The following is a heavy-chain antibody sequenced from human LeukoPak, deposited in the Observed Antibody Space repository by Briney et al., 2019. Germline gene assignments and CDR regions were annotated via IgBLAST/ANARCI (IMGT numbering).Heavy chain of an antibody. CDR2: IYYSGST. Sequence: PSETLSLTCTVSGGSISSYYWSWIRQPPGKGLEWIGYIYYSGSTNYNPSLKSRVTISVDTSKNQFSLKLSSVTAADTAVYYCARPHEPQNYYGSGSYRWFDPWGQGTLVTVSS. J-gene: IGHJ5*02. CDR1: GGSISSYY. D-gene: IGHD3-10*01. CDR3: ARPHEPQNYYGSGSYRWFDP. V-gene: IGHV4-59*08.